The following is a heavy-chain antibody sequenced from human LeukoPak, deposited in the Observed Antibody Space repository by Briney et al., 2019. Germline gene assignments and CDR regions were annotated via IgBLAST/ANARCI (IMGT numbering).Heavy chain of an antibody. J-gene: IGHJ4*02. Sequence: PGGSLRLSCAASGFTFSSYAMHWVRQAPGKGLEWVAVISYDGSNKYYADSVKGRFTISRDNSKNTLYLQMNSLRAEDTAVYYCARGFGERPGVAAMVLDSYGPWWFDYWGQGTLVTVSS. CDR1: GFTFSSYA. V-gene: IGHV3-30-3*01. D-gene: IGHD5-18*01. CDR2: ISYDGSNK. CDR3: ARGFGERPGVAAMVLDSYGPWWFDY.